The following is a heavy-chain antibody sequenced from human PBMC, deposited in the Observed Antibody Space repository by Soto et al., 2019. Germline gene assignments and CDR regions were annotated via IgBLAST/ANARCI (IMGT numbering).Heavy chain of an antibody. CDR2: IYTSGST. V-gene: IGHV4-4*07. CDR1: GGSISSYY. D-gene: IGHD3-22*01. CDR3: ARDRSSGYDAFDI. J-gene: IGHJ3*02. Sequence: SETMALTSTVSGGSISSYYWSWIRQPAGKGLEWIGRIYTSGSTNYNPSLKSRVTMSVDTSKNQFSLKLSSVTAADTAVYYCARDRSSGYDAFDIWGQGTMVTVS.